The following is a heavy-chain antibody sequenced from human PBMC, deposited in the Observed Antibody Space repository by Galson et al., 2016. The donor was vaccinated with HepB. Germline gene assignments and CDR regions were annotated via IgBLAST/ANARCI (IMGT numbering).Heavy chain of an antibody. CDR3: ARGYFRGGSYLYYYDMDV. Sequence: SLRLSCAVSGFTFRHYAIHWVRQAPGKGLEWVAVISFDGTIIYYADSVKGRFTISRDNSKNTLFLQMDSLRTEDTAVYYCARGYFRGGSYLYYYDMDVWGQGTTVTVSS. CDR1: GFTFRHYA. CDR2: ISFDGTII. V-gene: IGHV3-30*04. J-gene: IGHJ6*02. D-gene: IGHD1-26*01.